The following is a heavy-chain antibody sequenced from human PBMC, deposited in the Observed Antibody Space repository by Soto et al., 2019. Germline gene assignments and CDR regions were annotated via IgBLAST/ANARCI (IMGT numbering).Heavy chain of an antibody. Sequence: LRLSCAASGFTFRDYYMSWIRQAPGKGLEWISYISSLSSTIYYGDSVKGRITVSRDNAKNSLYLEMYSLRVEDTAVYYCARVEVEWEVKYGMDVWGQGTTVTVSS. V-gene: IGHV3-11*01. D-gene: IGHD1-26*01. CDR1: GFTFRDYY. CDR3: ARVEVEWEVKYGMDV. J-gene: IGHJ6*02. CDR2: ISSLSSTI.